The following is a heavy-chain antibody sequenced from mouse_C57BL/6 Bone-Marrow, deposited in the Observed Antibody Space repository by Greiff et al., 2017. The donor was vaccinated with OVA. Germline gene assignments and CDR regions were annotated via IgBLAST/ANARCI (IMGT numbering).Heavy chain of an antibody. CDR1: GYTFTSYW. CDR3: AGPSTTVPWSFDV. D-gene: IGHD1-1*01. J-gene: IGHJ1*03. V-gene: IGHV1-72*01. Sequence: QVQLQQPGAELVKPGASVKLSCKASGYTFTSYWMHWVKQRPGRGLEWIGRIDPNSGGTKYNEKFTSKATLTVDKHSSTAYMQLSSLTSEDSSVYYCAGPSTTVPWSFDVWGTGTTVTGSS. CDR2: IDPNSGGT.